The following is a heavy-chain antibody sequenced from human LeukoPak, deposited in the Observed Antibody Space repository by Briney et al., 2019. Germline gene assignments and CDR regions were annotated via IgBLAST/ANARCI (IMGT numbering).Heavy chain of an antibody. Sequence: GGSLRLSCAASGFTFSSYSMNWVRQAPGKGLEWVANIKQDGSEKYYADSVKGRFTISRDNSKNTLYLQMNSLRAEDTAVYYCARDGVPYYDFWSGYDAFDIWGQGTMVTVSS. D-gene: IGHD3-3*01. J-gene: IGHJ3*02. CDR3: ARDGVPYYDFWSGYDAFDI. CDR2: IKQDGSEK. CDR1: GFTFSSYS. V-gene: IGHV3-7*01.